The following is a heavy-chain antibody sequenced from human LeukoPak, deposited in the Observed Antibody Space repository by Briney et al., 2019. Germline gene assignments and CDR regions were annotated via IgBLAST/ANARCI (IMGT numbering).Heavy chain of an antibody. CDR1: GFTFSSYW. V-gene: IGHV3-74*01. CDR3: TRAEAAGYYYYYYGMDV. D-gene: IGHD6-13*01. CDR2: INSDGSST. J-gene: IGHJ6*02. Sequence: GGSLRLSCAASGFTFSSYWMHWFRQAPGKGLVWVSRINSDGSSTSYADSVKGRFTISRDNAKNTLYLQMNSLRAEDTAVYYCTRAEAAGYYYYYYGMDVWAKGPRSPSP.